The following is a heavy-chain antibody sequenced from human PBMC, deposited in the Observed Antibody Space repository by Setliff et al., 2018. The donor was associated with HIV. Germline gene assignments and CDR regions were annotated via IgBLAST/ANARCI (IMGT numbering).Heavy chain of an antibody. J-gene: IGHJ4*02. CDR2: IFVGDSTT. CDR3: AREGPKTYYSDY. V-gene: IGHV1-46*01. Sequence: ASVKVSCKTSGYAFTSYHIHWVRQAPGQGLEWMGKIFVGDSTTHYAQKFQGRVTLTSDTSTNTVYMELSSLRSEDTAVYYCAREGPKTYYSDYWGQGTLVTVSS. CDR1: GYAFTSYH.